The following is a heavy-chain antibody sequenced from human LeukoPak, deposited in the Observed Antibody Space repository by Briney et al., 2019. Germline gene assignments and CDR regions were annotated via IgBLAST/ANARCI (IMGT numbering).Heavy chain of an antibody. D-gene: IGHD3-22*01. V-gene: IGHV3-74*01. CDR1: GFTFSSYW. J-gene: IGHJ4*02. Sequence: GGSLRLSCAASGFTFSSYWMHWVRQAPGKGLVWVSRINSDESSTSYADSVKGRFTISRDNAKNTLYLQMNSLRAEDTAVYYCARVYYDSSGYSVVDYWGQGTLVTVSS. CDR3: ARVYYDSSGYSVVDY. CDR2: INSDESST.